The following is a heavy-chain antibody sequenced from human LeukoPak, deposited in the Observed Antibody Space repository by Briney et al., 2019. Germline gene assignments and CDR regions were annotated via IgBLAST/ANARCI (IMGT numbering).Heavy chain of an antibody. J-gene: IGHJ4*02. D-gene: IGHD3-3*01. CDR2: IYPGDSDT. Sequence: GESLKISCKGSGYSFTSYWIGWVRQMPGKGLEWMGIIYPGDSDTRYSPSFQGQVTISADKSISTAYLQWSSLKASDTAMYYCARQDKIFGVVPYFDYWGQGTLVTVSS. CDR1: GYSFTSYW. CDR3: ARQDKIFGVVPYFDY. V-gene: IGHV5-51*01.